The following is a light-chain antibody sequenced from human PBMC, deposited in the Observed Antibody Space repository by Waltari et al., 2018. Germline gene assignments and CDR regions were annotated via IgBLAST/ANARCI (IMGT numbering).Light chain of an antibody. Sequence: QSALTQPRSGSGSPWHSVTISCAGSSSNVGRYNYVSWYQLHPGKAPQPIIYDVSERPSGVPDRFSGSKSGNTASLTISGLQAEDEADYYCSSYAGSHTEVFGTGTEITVL. CDR3: SSYAGSHTEV. CDR1: SSNVGRYNY. V-gene: IGLV2-11*01. CDR2: DVS. J-gene: IGLJ1*01.